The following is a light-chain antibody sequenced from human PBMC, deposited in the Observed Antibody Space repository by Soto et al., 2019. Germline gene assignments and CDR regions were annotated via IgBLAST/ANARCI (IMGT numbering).Light chain of an antibody. V-gene: IGKV1-5*03. CDR2: KTS. Sequence: DIQMTQSPSTLSSSVGDRVTITCRASQTITNWLSGYQQKPGKAPKGLIYKTSSLESGVPSRFSGSGSGTEFTLTINGLQPDDFATYYCQQYESYWTFGQGTKVEIK. J-gene: IGKJ1*01. CDR3: QQYESYWT. CDR1: QTITNW.